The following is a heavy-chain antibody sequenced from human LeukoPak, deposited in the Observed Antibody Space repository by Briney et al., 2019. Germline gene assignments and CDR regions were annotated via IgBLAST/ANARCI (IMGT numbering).Heavy chain of an antibody. CDR1: GFTFNSYS. CDR3: ARDIHWAFDY. D-gene: IGHD7-27*01. CDR2: ISSRTSRI. J-gene: IGHJ4*02. Sequence: GGSLRLSCGASGFTFNSYSMNWVRQAPGKGLEWVSYISSRTSRIYHADSVKGRFTISRDSARRSLFLQMNSLRDEDTAVYYCARDIHWAFDYWGQGTLVTVSS. V-gene: IGHV3-48*02.